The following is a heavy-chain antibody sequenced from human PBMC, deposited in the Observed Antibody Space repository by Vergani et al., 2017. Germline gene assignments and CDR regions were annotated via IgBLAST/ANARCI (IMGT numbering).Heavy chain of an antibody. J-gene: IGHJ5*02. V-gene: IGHV4-39*01. CDR3: AGHSTGGWLVKLGWIDP. Sequence: QLQLQESGPGLVKPSATLSLTCSVSGASIRSSNYYWGWIRQPPGKGLEWIASIYYSGSTYYNPSLKSRVTISVDTSKNQFSLKLGSVTAADTAVYFCAGHSTGGWLVKLGWIDPWGQGILVTVSS. CDR1: GASIRSSNYY. D-gene: IGHD6-19*01. CDR2: IYYSGST.